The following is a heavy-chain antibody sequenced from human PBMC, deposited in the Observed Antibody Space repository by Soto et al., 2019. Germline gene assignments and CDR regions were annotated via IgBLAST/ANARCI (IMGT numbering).Heavy chain of an antibody. CDR3: ARGRRFLEWLLSSRYGMDV. CDR1: GGTFSSYA. CDR2: INPNSGGT. D-gene: IGHD3-3*01. J-gene: IGHJ6*02. V-gene: IGHV1-2*04. Sequence: ASVKVSCKASGGTFSSYAISWVRQAPGQGLEWMGWINPNSGGTNYAQKFQGWVTMTRDTSISTAYMELSRLRSDDTAVYYCARGRRFLEWLLSSRYGMDVWGQGTTVTVPS.